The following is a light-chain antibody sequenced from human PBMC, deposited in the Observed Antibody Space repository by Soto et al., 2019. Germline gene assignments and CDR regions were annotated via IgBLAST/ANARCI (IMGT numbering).Light chain of an antibody. CDR2: TAS. CDR1: QDINKW. Sequence: DIQMTQSPSSVSASVGDRVTITCRASQDINKWLAWYQQKPGLAPNLVIYTASRLHGGGPSRFSGSGSGTDFALTINSLQPEDFATIYCQQTYSTPWTFGQGTKVDIK. J-gene: IGKJ1*01. V-gene: IGKV1-12*01. CDR3: QQTYSTPWT.